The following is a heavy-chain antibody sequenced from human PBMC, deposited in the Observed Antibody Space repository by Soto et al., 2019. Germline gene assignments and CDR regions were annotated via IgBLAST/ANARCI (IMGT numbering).Heavy chain of an antibody. CDR1: GASITSLYYY. CDR3: ARRGWGSSSFFDY. Sequence: QLQLQESGPGLVKPSETLSLTCTVSGASITSLYYYSGWIRQPPGKGLERIGSSYHSGSTYYAPSLMSRVAMSLDTFKTQFSRKLNSVSAADTAVYYCARRGWGSSSFFDYWGQGTLVTVSS. CDR2: SYHSGST. J-gene: IGHJ4*02. V-gene: IGHV4-39*01. D-gene: IGHD6-6*01.